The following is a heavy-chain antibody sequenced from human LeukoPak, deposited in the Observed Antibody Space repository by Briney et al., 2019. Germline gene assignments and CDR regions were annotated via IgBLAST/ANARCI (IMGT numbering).Heavy chain of an antibody. D-gene: IGHD6-13*01. CDR2: INPNSGGT. CDR3: ARDKSDQQLHYYYYYMDV. CDR1: GYTFTGYY. V-gene: IGHV1-2*02. J-gene: IGHJ6*03. Sequence: ASVKVSCKASGYTFTGYYMHWVRQAPGQGLEWMGWINPNSGGTNYAQKFQGRVTMTRDTSISTAYMELSRLRSDDTAVYYCARDKSDQQLHYYYYYMDVWGKGTTVTVSS.